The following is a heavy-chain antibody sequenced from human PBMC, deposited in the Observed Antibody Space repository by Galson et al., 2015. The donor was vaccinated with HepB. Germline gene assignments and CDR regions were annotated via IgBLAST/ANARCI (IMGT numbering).Heavy chain of an antibody. V-gene: IGHV3-23*01. D-gene: IGHD6-6*01. CDR1: GFALSNYA. CDR2: ISHNGDYT. CDR3: ARHLTSSQRQFDY. J-gene: IGHJ4*02. Sequence: LRLSCAASGFALSNYAMNWVRQAPEKGLEWVSSISHNGDYTFYADSVKGRFTIPRDNSKNTLYLQMNSLRAEDTAVYYCARHLTSSQRQFDYWGQGALVTVSS.